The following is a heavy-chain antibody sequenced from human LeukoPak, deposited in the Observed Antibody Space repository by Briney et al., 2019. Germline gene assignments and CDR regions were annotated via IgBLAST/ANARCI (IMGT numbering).Heavy chain of an antibody. Sequence: GGSLILSCAASGITFRSYGMHWVRQAPGKGLEWVAVIWYDGSNKYYADSVKGRFTISRDNSKNTLYLQMNSLRAEDTAVYYCARDPYGSGSTSFDIWGQGTMVTVSS. CDR2: IWYDGSNK. CDR3: ARDPYGSGSTSFDI. J-gene: IGHJ3*02. V-gene: IGHV3-33*01. D-gene: IGHD3-10*01. CDR1: GITFRSYG.